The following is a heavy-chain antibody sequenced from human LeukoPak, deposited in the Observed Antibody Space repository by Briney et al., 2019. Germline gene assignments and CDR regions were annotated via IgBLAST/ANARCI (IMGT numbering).Heavy chain of an antibody. CDR1: GYSFTSYW. Sequence: GESLKISCKGSGYSFTSYWIGWVRQMPGKGLGWMGIIYPGDSDTRYSPSFQGQVTISADKSISTAYLQWSSLKASDTAMYYCARQPESPAGSGSYYWFDPWGQGTLVTVSS. CDR2: IYPGDSDT. CDR3: ARQPESPAGSGSYYWFDP. V-gene: IGHV5-51*01. D-gene: IGHD3-10*01. J-gene: IGHJ5*02.